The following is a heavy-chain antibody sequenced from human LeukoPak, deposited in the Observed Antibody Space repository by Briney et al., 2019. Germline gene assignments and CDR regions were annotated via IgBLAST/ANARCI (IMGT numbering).Heavy chain of an antibody. V-gene: IGHV3-53*01. CDR2: IYSGGST. CDR3: ARAPTMVRGVIITVGAFDI. CDR1: GFTVSSSY. Sequence: GGSLRLSCAASGFTVSSSYMSWVRQAPGKGLEWVSVIYSGGSTYYADSVKGRFTISRDNSKNTLYLQMNSLRAEDTAVYYCARAPTMVRGVIITVGAFDIWGQGTMVTVSS. D-gene: IGHD3-10*01. J-gene: IGHJ3*02.